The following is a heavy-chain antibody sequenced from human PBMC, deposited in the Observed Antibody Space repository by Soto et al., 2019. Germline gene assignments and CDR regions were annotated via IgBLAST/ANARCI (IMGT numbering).Heavy chain of an antibody. D-gene: IGHD6-19*01. Sequence: PGGSLRLSCAASGFTFSSYSMNWFRQAPGKGLEWVSYITSSSSAIYYADSVKGRFTISRDNAKNSLYLQMDSLRAEDTAVYYCAGPGGWGAFEIWGQGTMVTVSS. CDR2: ITSSSSAI. CDR3: AGPGGWGAFEI. V-gene: IGHV3-48*01. CDR1: GFTFSSYS. J-gene: IGHJ3*02.